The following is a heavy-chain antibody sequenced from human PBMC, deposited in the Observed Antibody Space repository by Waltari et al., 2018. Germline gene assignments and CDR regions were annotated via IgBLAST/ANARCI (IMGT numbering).Heavy chain of an antibody. J-gene: IGHJ2*01. V-gene: IGHV3-53*01. CDR3: TRDVTGYYYFDL. CDR2: INSGGDT. CDR1: GFTVRGHS. Sequence: EVQLVESGGGLIQPGGSLRLSCAASGFTVRGHSMRWVRQAPGKGLEWVSVINSGGDTHYADSVKGRFTISRDNSKNTMYLQMNTLRAEDTALYYCTRDVTGYYYFDLWGRGTLVTVSS.